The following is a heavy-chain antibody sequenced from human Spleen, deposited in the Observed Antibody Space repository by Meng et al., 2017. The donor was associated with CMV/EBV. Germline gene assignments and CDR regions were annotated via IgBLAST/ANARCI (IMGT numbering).Heavy chain of an antibody. CDR2: IIPILGIA. V-gene: IGHV1-69*04. J-gene: IGHJ4*02. Sequence: SVKVSCKASGGTFSSYTISWVRQAPGQRLEWMGRIIPILGIANYAQKFQGRVTITADKSTSTAYMELSSLRSEDTAVYYCAREGYGGNSVPSSEFDYWGQGMLVTVSS. D-gene: IGHD4-23*01. CDR1: GGTFSSYT. CDR3: AREGYGGNSVPSSEFDY.